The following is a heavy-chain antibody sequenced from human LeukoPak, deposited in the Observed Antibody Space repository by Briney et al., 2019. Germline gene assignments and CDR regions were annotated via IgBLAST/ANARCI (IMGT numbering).Heavy chain of an antibody. V-gene: IGHV3-23*01. D-gene: IGHD3-22*01. CDR2: ISGSGGST. CDR1: GFAFSNYA. Sequence: GGSLRLSCAASGFAFSNYAMSWVRQAPGKGLEWVSAISGSGGSTYYADSVKGRFTISRDNSKNTLYLQMNSLRAEDTAVYYCARETHYYDSSGYYPSRYYFDYWGQGTLVTVSS. CDR3: ARETHYYDSSGYYPSRYYFDY. J-gene: IGHJ4*02.